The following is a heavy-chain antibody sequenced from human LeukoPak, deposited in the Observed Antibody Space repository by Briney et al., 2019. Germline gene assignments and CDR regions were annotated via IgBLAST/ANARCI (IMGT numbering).Heavy chain of an antibody. Sequence: ASVKVSCXASGYTFTSYDINWVRQATGQGLEWMGWMNPNSGNTGYAQKFQGRVTMTRNTSISTAYMELSSLRSEDTAVYYCARGQDLIAAAGNLNDYWGQGTLVTVSS. D-gene: IGHD6-13*01. CDR1: GYTFTSYD. CDR3: ARGQDLIAAAGNLNDY. CDR2: MNPNSGNT. V-gene: IGHV1-8*01. J-gene: IGHJ4*02.